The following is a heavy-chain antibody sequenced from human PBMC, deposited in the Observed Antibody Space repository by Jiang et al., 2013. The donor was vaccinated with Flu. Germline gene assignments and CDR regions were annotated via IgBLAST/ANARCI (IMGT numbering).Heavy chain of an antibody. CDR2: IYYSGST. CDR1: SGSISSSSYY. Sequence: LLKPSETLSLTCTVSSGSISSSSYYWGWIRQPPGKGLEWIGYIYYSGSTNYNPSLKSRVTISVDTSKNQFSLKLSSVTAADTAVYYCARGPLGPHMDVWGKGTTVTVSS. CDR3: ARGPLGPHMDV. J-gene: IGHJ6*03. V-gene: IGHV4-61*05.